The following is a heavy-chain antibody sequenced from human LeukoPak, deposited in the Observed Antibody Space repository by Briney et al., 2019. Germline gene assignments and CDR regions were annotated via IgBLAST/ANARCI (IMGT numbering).Heavy chain of an antibody. V-gene: IGHV4-39*07. D-gene: IGHD5-18*01. Sequence: SETLSLTCTVSGGSISSSPYYWGWIRQPPGKGLEWIASIYYSGSTYYNPSLKSRVTISVDTSKNQFSLKLNSVTAADTAVYYCARTTEGGYTYGYFYYYYMDVWGKGTTVTISS. CDR2: IYYSGST. J-gene: IGHJ6*03. CDR1: GGSISSSPYY. CDR3: ARTTEGGYTYGYFYYYYMDV.